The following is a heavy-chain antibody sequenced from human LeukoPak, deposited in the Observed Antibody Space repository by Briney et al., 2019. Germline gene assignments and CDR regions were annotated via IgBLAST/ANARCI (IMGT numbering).Heavy chain of an antibody. V-gene: IGHV1-69*05. Sequence: SVKVSCKASGGTFSSYAISWARQAPGQGLEWMGGIIPIFGTANYAQKLQGRVTMTTDTSTSTAYMELRSLRSDDTAVYYCARGRTGTNLHYYYGMDVWGQGTTVTVSS. CDR3: ARGRTGTNLHYYYGMDV. CDR2: IIPIFGTA. J-gene: IGHJ6*02. D-gene: IGHD1-7*01. CDR1: GGTFSSYA.